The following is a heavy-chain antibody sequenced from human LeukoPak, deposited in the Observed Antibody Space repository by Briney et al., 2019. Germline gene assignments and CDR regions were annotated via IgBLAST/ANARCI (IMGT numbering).Heavy chain of an antibody. CDR2: IYSGGGT. D-gene: IGHD6-13*01. J-gene: IGHJ4*02. CDR3: ARGSRWPTFDY. V-gene: IGHV3-53*01. CDR1: GFTVSSNY. Sequence: GGSLRLSCAASGFTVSSNYMSWVRQAPGKGLEWVSIIYSGGGTNYADSVKGRFTISRDNSKNTLYLQMNSLRAEDTAVYYCARGSRWPTFDYWGQGTLVAVSS.